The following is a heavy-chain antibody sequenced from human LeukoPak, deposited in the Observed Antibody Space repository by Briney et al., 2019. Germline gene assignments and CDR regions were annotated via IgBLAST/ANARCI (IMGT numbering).Heavy chain of an antibody. Sequence: GGSLRLSCAAFGFTFSSYSMNWVRQAPGKGLEWVSSISSSSSYIYYADSVKGRFTISRDNAKNSLYLQMNSLRAEDTAVYYCARSRITMVRGVHPYYYYYMDVWGKGATVTVSS. V-gene: IGHV3-21*01. CDR1: GFTFSSYS. J-gene: IGHJ6*03. CDR3: ARSRITMVRGVHPYYYYYMDV. D-gene: IGHD3-10*01. CDR2: ISSSSSYI.